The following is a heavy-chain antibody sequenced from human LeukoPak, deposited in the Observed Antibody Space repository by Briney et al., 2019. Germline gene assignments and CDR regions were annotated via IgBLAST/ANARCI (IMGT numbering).Heavy chain of an antibody. CDR3: ARGPYDSSGYYYY. V-gene: IGHV3-53*01. Sequence: GGSLRLSCAASGFTFSGYAMNWVRQAPGKGLEWASVIYSGGSTYYADSVKGRFTISRDNSKNTLYLQMNSLRAEDTAVYYCARGPYDSSGYYYYWGQGTLVTVSS. D-gene: IGHD3-22*01. CDR2: IYSGGST. CDR1: GFTFSGYA. J-gene: IGHJ4*02.